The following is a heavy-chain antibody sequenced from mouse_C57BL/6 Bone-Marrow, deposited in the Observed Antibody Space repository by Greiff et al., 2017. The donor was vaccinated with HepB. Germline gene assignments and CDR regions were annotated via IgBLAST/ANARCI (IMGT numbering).Heavy chain of an antibody. CDR1: GFTFSDAW. CDR3: TRPSPQAYFDY. CDR2: IRNKANNHAT. Sequence: DVQLVESGGGLVQPGGSMKLSCAASGFTFSDAWMDWVRQSPEKGLEWVAEIRNKANNHATYYAESVKGRFTISRDDSKSSVYLQMNSLRAEDTGIYYCTRPSPQAYFDYWGQGTTLTVSS. J-gene: IGHJ2*01. D-gene: IGHD3-2*02. V-gene: IGHV6-6*01.